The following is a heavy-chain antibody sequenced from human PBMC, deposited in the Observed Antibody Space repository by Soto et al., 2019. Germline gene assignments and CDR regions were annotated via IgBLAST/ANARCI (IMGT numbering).Heavy chain of an antibody. Sequence: ASVKVSCKASGYTFTGYYMHWVRQAPGQGLEWMGWINPNSGGTNYAQKFQGRVTMTRDTSISTAYMELSNLRPDDSAVYYCAREWSAAGHFYGMDVWGQGTTVTVSS. CDR2: INPNSGGT. D-gene: IGHD6-13*01. CDR1: GYTFTGYY. CDR3: AREWSAAGHFYGMDV. J-gene: IGHJ6*02. V-gene: IGHV1-2*02.